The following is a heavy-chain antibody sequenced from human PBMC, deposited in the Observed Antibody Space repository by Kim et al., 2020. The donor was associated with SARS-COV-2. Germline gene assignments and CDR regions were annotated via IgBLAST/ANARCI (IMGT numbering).Heavy chain of an antibody. Sequence: SETLSLTCTVSGGSISSGGYYWSWIRQHPGKGLEWIGYIYYSGSTYYNPSLKSRVTISVDTSKNQFSLKLSSVTAADTAVYYCARVVGSRGYDFREGFDYWGQGTLVTVSS. CDR3: ARVVGSRGYDFREGFDY. CDR2: IYYSGST. V-gene: IGHV4-31*03. D-gene: IGHD5-12*01. J-gene: IGHJ4*02. CDR1: GGSISSGGYY.